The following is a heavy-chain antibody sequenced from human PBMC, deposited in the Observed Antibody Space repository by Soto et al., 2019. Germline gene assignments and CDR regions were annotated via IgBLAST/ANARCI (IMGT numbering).Heavy chain of an antibody. D-gene: IGHD6-13*01. CDR1: GFTFSSYA. Sequence: QVQLVESGGGVVQPGRSLRLSCAASGFTFSSYAMYWVRQAPGKGLEWVAVISYDGSNKYYADSVKGRFTISRDNSKNTLYVQMNSLRGEDTAVYYCARVLGEQQLVLGYFALWGRGTLVTVSS. J-gene: IGHJ2*01. V-gene: IGHV3-30-3*01. CDR2: ISYDGSNK. CDR3: ARVLGEQQLVLGYFAL.